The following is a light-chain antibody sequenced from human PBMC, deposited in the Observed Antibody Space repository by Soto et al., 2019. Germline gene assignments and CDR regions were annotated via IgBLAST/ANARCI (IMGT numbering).Light chain of an antibody. V-gene: IGLV4-60*03. CDR3: ETLVRNTPVV. Sequence: QPVLTQSSSASASLGSSVKLTCTLSSGHSSYIIAWHQQQPGKAPRYLMKLEGSGSYNKGSGVPDRFSGSSSGADRYLTISGLQSEYEADDYCETLVRNTPVVFGGGTKLTVL. J-gene: IGLJ2*01. CDR1: SGHSSYI. CDR2: LEGSGSY.